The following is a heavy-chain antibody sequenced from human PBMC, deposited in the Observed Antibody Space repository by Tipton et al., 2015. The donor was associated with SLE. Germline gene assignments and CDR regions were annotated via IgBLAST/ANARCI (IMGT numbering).Heavy chain of an antibody. CDR1: GGSISSFS. Sequence: TLSLTCTVSGGSISSFSWRWIRQPPGKGLEWIGAINHSGSTNYNPSLKSRVTISVDPSKNQFSLKLSSVTAADTAVYYGARGRYYGSGSYYRYYDYMDVWGKGTTVTVSS. CDR2: INHSGST. CDR3: ARGRYYGSGSYYRYYDYMDV. J-gene: IGHJ6*03. V-gene: IGHV4-34*01. D-gene: IGHD3-10*01.